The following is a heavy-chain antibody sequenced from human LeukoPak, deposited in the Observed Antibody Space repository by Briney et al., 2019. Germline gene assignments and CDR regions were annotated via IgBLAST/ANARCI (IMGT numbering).Heavy chain of an antibody. V-gene: IGHV1-8*01. CDR2: MNPNSGNT. D-gene: IGHD3-9*01. J-gene: IGHJ6*03. Sequence: GASVKVSCKASGYTFTGYYMHWVRQAPGQGLEWMGWMNPNSGNTGYAQKFQGRVTMTRNTSISTAYMELSSLRSEDTAVYYCARASWASAGRFDWLRVRYYYYYYMDVWGKGTTVTISS. CDR3: ARASWASAGRFDWLRVRYYYYYYMDV. CDR1: GYTFTGYY.